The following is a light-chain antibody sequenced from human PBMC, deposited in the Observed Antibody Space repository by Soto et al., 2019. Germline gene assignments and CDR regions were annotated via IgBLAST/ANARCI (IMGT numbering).Light chain of an antibody. Sequence: EIVMTQSPAPLSVSPGEKTTLPCRASQSVSPNLAWYQQKPGQTPSLLIYGTSTRANGVPARFSASGAGTEFTLTISSLQSEDFAVYYCQQYNNWPLTFGGGTKVEIK. CDR3: QQYNNWPLT. V-gene: IGKV3-15*01. J-gene: IGKJ4*01. CDR2: GTS. CDR1: QSVSPN.